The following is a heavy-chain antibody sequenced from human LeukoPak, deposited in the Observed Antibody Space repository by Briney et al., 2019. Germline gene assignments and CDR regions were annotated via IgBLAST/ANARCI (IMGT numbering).Heavy chain of an antibody. CDR1: GFTLNSYN. Sequence: TGGSLRLSCVASGFTLNSYNINLVRQAPGKGLELAATITGSCGITFHADFVKGRFTISRDNSMNTLFLQMNSLRVDDTAVYYCARDLLPLGGTLGIWFDPWGQGTLVTVSS. J-gene: IGHJ5*02. V-gene: IGHV3-23*01. CDR3: ARDLLPLGGTLGIWFDP. D-gene: IGHD1-26*01. CDR2: ITGSCGIT.